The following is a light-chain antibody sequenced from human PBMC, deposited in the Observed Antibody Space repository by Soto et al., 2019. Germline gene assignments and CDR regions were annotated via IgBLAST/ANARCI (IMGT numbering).Light chain of an antibody. CDR2: DVS. V-gene: IGLV2-14*01. CDR1: SSDVGGYNY. CDR3: ISYTTSSTWV. Sequence: QSALTQPASVSGSPGQSITISCTGTSSDVGGYNYVSWYQQYPGKAPKLMIYDVSNRPSGVSNRFPGSKSGNTASLTISGLQAEDEADYYCISYTTSSTWVFGGGTKLTVL. J-gene: IGLJ3*02.